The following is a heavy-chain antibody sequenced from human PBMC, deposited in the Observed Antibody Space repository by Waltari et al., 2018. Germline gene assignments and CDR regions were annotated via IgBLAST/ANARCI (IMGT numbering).Heavy chain of an antibody. V-gene: IGHV4-59*11. CDR3: ARNKRIAANDAFDI. Sequence: QVQLQESGPGLVKHSETLYLTCTVSGGSIRSHDWSWIRQPPGKGLEWIGYIYYSGSTNYNPSLKSRVTISVDTSKNQFSLKLSSVTAADTAVYYCARNKRIAANDAFDIWGQGTMVTVSS. J-gene: IGHJ3*02. CDR1: GGSIRSHD. CDR2: IYYSGST. D-gene: IGHD6-6*01.